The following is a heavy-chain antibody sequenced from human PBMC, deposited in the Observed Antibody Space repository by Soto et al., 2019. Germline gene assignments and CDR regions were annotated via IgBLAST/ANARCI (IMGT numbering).Heavy chain of an antibody. CDR1: GFTFSSYA. CDR2: ISGSGGST. J-gene: IGHJ3*02. D-gene: IGHD6-13*01. CDR3: AKSRQNSVKDAFDI. Sequence: GGSLTLSCAASGFTFSSYAMSWVRKAPGKGLEWVSAISGSGGSTNYADSVKGRFTISRDNSKNTLYLQMNTLRAEDTAVYYCAKSRQNSVKDAFDIWGQGTMVTVSS. V-gene: IGHV3-23*01.